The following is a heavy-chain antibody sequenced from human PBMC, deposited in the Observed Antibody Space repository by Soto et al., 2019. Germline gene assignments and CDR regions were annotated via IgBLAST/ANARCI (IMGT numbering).Heavy chain of an antibody. Sequence: SQTLSLTCAISGDSVSSNSAAWNWIRQSPSRGLEWLGRTYYRSKWYNDYAASVKSRITINPDTSKNQFSLQLNSVTPEDTAVYYCARVSGRYSQYYYGMDVWGQGTTVTVSS. CDR1: GDSVSSNSAA. CDR3: ARVSGRYSQYYYGMDV. J-gene: IGHJ6*02. D-gene: IGHD1-1*01. CDR2: TYYRSKWYN. V-gene: IGHV6-1*01.